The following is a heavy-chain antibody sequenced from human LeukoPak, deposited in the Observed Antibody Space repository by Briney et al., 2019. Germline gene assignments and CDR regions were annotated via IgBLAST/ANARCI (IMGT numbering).Heavy chain of an antibody. CDR1: GFTFSSYA. CDR3: ANAPLYSSGGRFDY. CDR2: ISGSGGST. V-gene: IGHV3-23*01. J-gene: IGHJ4*02. D-gene: IGHD6-19*01. Sequence: GGSLRLSCAASGFTFSSYAMSWVRQAPGKGLEWVSAISGSGGSTYYADSVKGRFTISRDNSKNTLYLQMNSLRVEDTAVYYCANAPLYSSGGRFDYWGQGTLVTVSS.